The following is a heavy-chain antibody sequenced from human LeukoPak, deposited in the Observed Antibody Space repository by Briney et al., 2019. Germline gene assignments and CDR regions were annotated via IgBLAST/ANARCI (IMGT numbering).Heavy chain of an antibody. V-gene: IGHV4-59*01. J-gene: IGHJ4*02. Sequence: SETLSLTRTVSGGSISSYYWSWIRQPPGKGLEWIEYIYYSGSTNYNPSLKSRVTISVDTSKNQFSLKLSSVTAADTAVYYCASGRGLHGGFDYWGQGTLVTVSS. D-gene: IGHD3-10*01. CDR2: IYYSGST. CDR3: ASGRGLHGGFDY. CDR1: GGSISSYY.